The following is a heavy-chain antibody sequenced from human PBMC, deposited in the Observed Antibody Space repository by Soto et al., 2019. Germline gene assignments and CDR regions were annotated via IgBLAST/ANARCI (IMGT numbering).Heavy chain of an antibody. CDR2: INLNSGGT. J-gene: IGHJ4*02. D-gene: IGHD2-2*02. V-gene: IGHV1-2*02. CDR3: AGDYCSRSSCYIDY. CDR1: GYTFTGYY. Sequence: GASVKVSCKASGYTFTGYYMHWVRQAPGQGLEWMGWINLNSGGTNYAQKFKGRVTMTRDTSISTAYMELSRLRSDDTAVYYCAGDYCSRSSCYIDYWGQGTLVTVSS.